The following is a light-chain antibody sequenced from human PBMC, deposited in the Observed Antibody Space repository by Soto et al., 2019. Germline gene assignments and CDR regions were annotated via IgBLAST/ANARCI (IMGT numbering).Light chain of an antibody. CDR3: QQRKYWPPLT. CDR1: QNVDIY. V-gene: IGKV3-11*01. Sequence: ETVVTQSPATLSLSPGETATLSCRASQNVDIYLAWYQQKPGQAPRLLIYDASNRATGIPARFSGSGSGTDFTLTISSLEPEDFAVYYCQQRKYWPPLTFGQGTRLE. J-gene: IGKJ5*01. CDR2: DAS.